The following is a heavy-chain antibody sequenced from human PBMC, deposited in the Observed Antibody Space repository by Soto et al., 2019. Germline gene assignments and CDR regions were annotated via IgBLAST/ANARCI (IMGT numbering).Heavy chain of an antibody. V-gene: IGHV1-3*05. D-gene: IGHD1-1*01. CDR1: GYTFSDYA. J-gene: IGHJ5*02. CDR3: ARGTPVWFDP. Sequence: QVQLVQSGAEEKKPGASVKVSCEASGYTFSDYAVHWVRQAPGQRPEWMGWINAGNGNTKYSQKFQGRVTITRDTSASTAYMELSSLRSEDTAVYYCARGTPVWFDPWGQRTLVTVSS. CDR2: INAGNGNT.